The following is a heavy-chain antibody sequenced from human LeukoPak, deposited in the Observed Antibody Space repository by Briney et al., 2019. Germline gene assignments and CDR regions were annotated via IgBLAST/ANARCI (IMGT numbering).Heavy chain of an antibody. CDR2: ISWNSGSI. CDR1: GFTFDDYA. Sequence: GGSLRLSCAASGFTFDDYAMHWVRQAPGKGLEWVSGISWNSGSIGYADSVKGRFTISRDNAKNSLYLQMNNLRAEDTAVYYCARIGYSSSCFDYWGQGTLVTVSP. J-gene: IGHJ4*02. CDR3: ARIGYSSSCFDY. V-gene: IGHV3-9*01. D-gene: IGHD2-2*01.